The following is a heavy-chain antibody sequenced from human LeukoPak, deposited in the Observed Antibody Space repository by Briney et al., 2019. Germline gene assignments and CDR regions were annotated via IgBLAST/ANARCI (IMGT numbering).Heavy chain of an antibody. D-gene: IGHD6-19*01. CDR1: GYTLTELS. J-gene: IGHJ4*02. V-gene: IGHV1-24*01. CDR2: FDPEDGKT. Sequence: ASVKVSCKVSGYTLTELSMHWVRQAPGKGLEWMGSFDPEDGKTIYAQKFQGRITMTEDTSTDTAYMELSSLRFEDTAVYYCATDSGIAVALAFDYWGQGTLVTVSS. CDR3: ATDSGIAVALAFDY.